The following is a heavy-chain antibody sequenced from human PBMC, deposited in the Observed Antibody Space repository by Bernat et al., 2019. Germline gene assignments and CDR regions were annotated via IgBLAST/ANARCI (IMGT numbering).Heavy chain of an antibody. D-gene: IGHD2-8*01. CDR1: GFTFSSYA. CDR2: ISYDGSNK. J-gene: IGHJ3*02. CDR3: ASIVLMVYATDTAFDI. V-gene: IGHV3-30-3*01. Sequence: QVQLVESGGGVVQPGRSLRLSCAASGFTFSSYAMHWVRQAPGKGLEWVAVISYDGSNKYYADSVKGRFTISRDNSKNTLYLQMNSLRAEETAVYYCASIVLMVYATDTAFDIWGQGTMVTVSS.